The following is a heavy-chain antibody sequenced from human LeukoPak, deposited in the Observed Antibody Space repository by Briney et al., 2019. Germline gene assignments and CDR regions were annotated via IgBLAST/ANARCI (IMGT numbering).Heavy chain of an antibody. D-gene: IGHD3-9*01. J-gene: IGHJ4*02. CDR2: ISAYNGNT. CDR1: GYTFTSYG. Sequence: GASVKVSCKASGYTFTSYGISWVRQAPGQGLEWMGWISAYNGNTNYAQKLQGRVTMTTDTSTSTAYMELRSLRSDDTAVYYCARGSLRYFDWLLYPDYWGQGTLVTVSS. V-gene: IGHV1-18*01. CDR3: ARGSLRYFDWLLYPDY.